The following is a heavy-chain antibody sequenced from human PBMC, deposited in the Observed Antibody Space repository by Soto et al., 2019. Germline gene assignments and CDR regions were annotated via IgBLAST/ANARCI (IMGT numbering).Heavy chain of an antibody. V-gene: IGHV4-39*01. CDR3: AAYGSGWTIEYFPR. Sequence: QVQLQESGPGLVKPSETLPLTCTVSGGSISSSSYYWGWFRQHPGKGLEWIGSLYCTGKTYYNPSLKTRVTITADTSRNQFSLKLNSVTAADTSVYDCAAYGSGWTIEYFPRGGLGTLVTVSS. CDR2: LYCTGKT. CDR1: GGSISSSSYY. D-gene: IGHD6-19*01. J-gene: IGHJ1*01.